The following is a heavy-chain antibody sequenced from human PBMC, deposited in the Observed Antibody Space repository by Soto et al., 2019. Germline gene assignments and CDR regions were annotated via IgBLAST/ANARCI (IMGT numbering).Heavy chain of an antibody. J-gene: IGHJ3*02. CDR1: GFIVSSSY. CDR3: AREGRDGYSYEPFDI. CDR2: LYSGGST. V-gene: IGHV3-66*01. Sequence: GGSLRLSCAASGFIVSSSYMAWVRQAPGKGLEWVSILYSGGSTYYADSVKGRFTISRDNIKNTLYLQMNSLRAEDTAVYYCAREGRDGYSYEPFDIWGQGPMVTVSS. D-gene: IGHD4-4*01.